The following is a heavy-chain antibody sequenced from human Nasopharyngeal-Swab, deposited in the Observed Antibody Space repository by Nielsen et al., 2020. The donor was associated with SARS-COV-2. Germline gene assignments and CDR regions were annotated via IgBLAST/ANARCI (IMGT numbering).Heavy chain of an antibody. V-gene: IGHV1-18*01. Sequence: ASVKVSCKTSGYTFTRNGISWVRQAPGQGLEWMGWISGYNGNTNYAQKYQGRLTMTTDTSTSTAYMELRSLRSDDTAVYYCARDLNGSYNDPCDIWGQGTTVTVSS. D-gene: IGHD1-26*01. J-gene: IGHJ3*02. CDR2: ISGYNGNT. CDR3: ARDLNGSYNDPCDI. CDR1: GYTFTRNG.